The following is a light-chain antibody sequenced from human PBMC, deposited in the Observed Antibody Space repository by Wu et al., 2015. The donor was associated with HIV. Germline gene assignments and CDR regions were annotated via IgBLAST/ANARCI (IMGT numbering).Light chain of an antibody. J-gene: IGKJ4*01. Sequence: EIVLTQSPGTLSLSPGQRVTLSCRASQSVSTTFLAWYQQKPGRPPRLLIFIASGRATGVPDRFSGSGSGTDFTLTISRLEPEDFAVYYCQQYAASPLTFGGGTKVEIK. CDR3: QQYAASPLT. CDR2: IAS. V-gene: IGKV3-20*01. CDR1: QSVSTTF.